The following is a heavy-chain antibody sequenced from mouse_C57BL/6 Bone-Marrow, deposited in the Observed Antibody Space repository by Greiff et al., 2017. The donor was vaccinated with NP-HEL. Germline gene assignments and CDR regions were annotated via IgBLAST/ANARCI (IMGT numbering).Heavy chain of an antibody. J-gene: IGHJ1*03. CDR3: ARSTVYGSSYGGYFDV. Sequence: QVQLQQPGAELVKPGASVKLSCKASGYTFTSYWMHWVKQRPGQGLEWIGMIHPNSGSTNYNEKFKSKATLTVDKSSSTAYMQLSSLTSEDSAVYYCARSTVYGSSYGGYFDVWGTGTTVTVSS. CDR1: GYTFTSYW. D-gene: IGHD1-1*01. V-gene: IGHV1-64*01. CDR2: IHPNSGST.